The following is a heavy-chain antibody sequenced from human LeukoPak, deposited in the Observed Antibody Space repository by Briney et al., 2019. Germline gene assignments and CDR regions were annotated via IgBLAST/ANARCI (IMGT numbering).Heavy chain of an antibody. CDR2: IIPIFGTA. CDR3: ASGEADTVTIRFAAFDI. CDR1: GGTFSSYA. V-gene: IGHV1-69*13. Sequence: GASVKVSCKASGGTFSSYAISWVRQAPGQGLEWMGGIIPIFGTANYAQKFQGRVTITADESTSTAYMELSSLRSEDTAVYYCASGEADTVTIRFAAFDIWGQGTMVTVSS. J-gene: IGHJ3*02. D-gene: IGHD4-17*01.